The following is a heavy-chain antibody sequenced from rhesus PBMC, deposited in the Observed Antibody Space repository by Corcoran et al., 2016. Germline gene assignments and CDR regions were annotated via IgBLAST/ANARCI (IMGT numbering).Heavy chain of an antibody. V-gene: IGHV4-160*01. Sequence: QVQLQESGPGLVKPSETLSLTCAVSGGSISSNYWSWIRQPPGKGLEWIGRICCGRWSTDSHPSLHSRVTISTDPSKNQFSLKLSSVSAADTAVYYCARYEYISWTYGLDSWSQGVVVTVSS. J-gene: IGHJ6*01. D-gene: IGHD6-13*01. CDR1: GGSISSNY. CDR2: ICCGRWST. CDR3: ARYEYISWTYGLDS.